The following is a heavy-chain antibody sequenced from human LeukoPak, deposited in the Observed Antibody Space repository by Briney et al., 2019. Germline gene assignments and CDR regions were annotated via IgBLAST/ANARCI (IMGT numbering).Heavy chain of an antibody. CDR1: GASINNNF. V-gene: IGHV4-59*12. J-gene: IGHJ3*02. CDR3: ARGRIVVANTGAFDI. Sequence: PSETLSLTCTVSGASINNNFWTWIRQPPGKGLEWIGYIYSSGSANYNPSLKSRVIISGDTSKNHISLNLTSVTAADTAVYCARGRIVVANTGAFDIWGQGTMVPVSS. D-gene: IGHD3-22*01. CDR2: IYSSGSA.